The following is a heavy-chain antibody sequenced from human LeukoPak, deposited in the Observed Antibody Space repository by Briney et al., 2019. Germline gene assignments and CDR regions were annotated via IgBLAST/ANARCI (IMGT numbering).Heavy chain of an antibody. V-gene: IGHV3-13*01. J-gene: IGHJ3*02. CDR2: IGTAGDT. CDR3: ARDRAGSGAFDI. CDR1: GFTFSSYD. D-gene: IGHD1-14*01. Sequence: GGSLRLSCAASGFTFSSYDMHWVRQATGKGLEWVSAIGTAGDTYYPGSVKGRFTISRENAKNSLYLQMNSLRAGDTAVYYCARDRAGSGAFDIWGQGTMVTVSS.